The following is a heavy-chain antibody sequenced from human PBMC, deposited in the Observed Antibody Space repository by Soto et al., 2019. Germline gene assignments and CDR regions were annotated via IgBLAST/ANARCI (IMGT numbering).Heavy chain of an antibody. Sequence: ASVKLSCKASGYTFTGYYMHWVRQAPGQGLEWMGWINPNSGGTNYAQKFQGRVTMTRDTSISTAYMELSRLRSDDTAVYYCARDRRIQLWLFDYWGQGTLVTVSS. D-gene: IGHD5-18*01. V-gene: IGHV1-2*02. CDR3: ARDRRIQLWLFDY. J-gene: IGHJ4*02. CDR1: GYTFTGYY. CDR2: INPNSGGT.